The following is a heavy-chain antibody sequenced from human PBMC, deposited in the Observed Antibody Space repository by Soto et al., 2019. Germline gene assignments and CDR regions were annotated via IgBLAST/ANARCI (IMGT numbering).Heavy chain of an antibody. CDR2: IYYSGST. V-gene: IGHV4-59*01. CDR3: ARGKDGYNSFDD. CDR1: GGSISSYE. J-gene: IGHJ4*02. Sequence: XETLSRPCTVSGGSISSYEWSWIRQPPGKGLEWIGYIYYSGSTNYKPSLKSRVTISVDTSKNQFSLKLSSVTAADTAVYYCARGKDGYNSFDDWGQGTLVTVSS. D-gene: IGHD5-12*01.